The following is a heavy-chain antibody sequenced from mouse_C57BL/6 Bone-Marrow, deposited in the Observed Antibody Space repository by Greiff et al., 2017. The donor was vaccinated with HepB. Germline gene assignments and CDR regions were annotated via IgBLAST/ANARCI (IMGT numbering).Heavy chain of an antibody. Sequence: QVQLQQPGAELVRPGSSVKLSCKASGYTFTSYWMPWVQQRPRQGLEWIGNIDTSDSDTHYTQNFKDQDTLTVDKSSSTAYMQLSSLTSEDSAVYYCARGGLRRSWVAYWGQGTLVTGSA. J-gene: IGHJ3*01. V-gene: IGHV1-52*01. CDR3: ARGGLRRSWVAY. D-gene: IGHD2-4*01. CDR2: IDTSDSDT. CDR1: GYTFTSYW.